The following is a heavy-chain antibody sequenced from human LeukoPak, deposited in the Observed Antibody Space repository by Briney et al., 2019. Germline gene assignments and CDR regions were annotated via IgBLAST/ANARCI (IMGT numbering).Heavy chain of an antibody. CDR1: GGSFSGYD. Sequence: PSETLSLTCAVYGGSFSGYDWSWIRQPPGKGLGWIGEISHSGSSNYNPTLKSRLTISVDTSKNQFSLKPSSVTAADTAVYYCASPFPYCSGGSCAPENWFDPWGQGTLVTVSS. CDR2: ISHSGSS. D-gene: IGHD2-15*01. CDR3: ASPFPYCSGGSCAPENWFDP. J-gene: IGHJ5*02. V-gene: IGHV4-34*01.